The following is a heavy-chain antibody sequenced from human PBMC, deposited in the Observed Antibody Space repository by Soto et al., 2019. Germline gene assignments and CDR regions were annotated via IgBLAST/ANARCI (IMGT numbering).Heavy chain of an antibody. D-gene: IGHD1-1*01. CDR1: GGSISSGGYS. Sequence: SETLSLTCAVSGGSISSGGYSWSWIRQPPGKGLEWIGYIYHSGSTYYNPSLKSRVTISVDRSKNQFSLKLSSVTAADTAVYYCARVRGRNWNPYWYFDLWGRGTLVTVSS. V-gene: IGHV4-30-2*01. CDR3: ARVRGRNWNPYWYFDL. CDR2: IYHSGST. J-gene: IGHJ2*01.